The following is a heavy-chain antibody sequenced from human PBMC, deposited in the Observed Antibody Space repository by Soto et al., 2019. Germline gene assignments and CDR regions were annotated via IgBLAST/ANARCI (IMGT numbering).Heavy chain of an antibody. Sequence: GGSLRLSCAASGFTFSNAWINWVRQAPGKGLEWVGRVKSKNDGGTTDFAAPVKGRFAISRDDSKNMVYLEMNSLQTEDTAIYYCNTDSDITSIIVRFDYWGHGTLVTVSS. V-gene: IGHV3-15*07. CDR2: VKSKNDGGTT. J-gene: IGHJ4*01. CDR3: NTDSDITSIIVRFDY. CDR1: GFTFSNAW. D-gene: IGHD3-22*01.